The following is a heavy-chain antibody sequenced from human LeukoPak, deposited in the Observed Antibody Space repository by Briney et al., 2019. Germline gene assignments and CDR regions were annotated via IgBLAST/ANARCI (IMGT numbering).Heavy chain of an antibody. Sequence: PGGSLRLSCAASGFTFSNYAMHWVRQAPGKGLEWVAVISYDGNNKYYADSVKGRFTISRDNSKNTLYLQMNSLRAEDTAVYYCAKEWYYYGSGSYHIDYWGQGTLVTVSS. CDR2: ISYDGNNK. J-gene: IGHJ4*02. CDR1: GFTFSNYA. D-gene: IGHD3-10*01. V-gene: IGHV3-30*18. CDR3: AKEWYYYGSGSYHIDY.